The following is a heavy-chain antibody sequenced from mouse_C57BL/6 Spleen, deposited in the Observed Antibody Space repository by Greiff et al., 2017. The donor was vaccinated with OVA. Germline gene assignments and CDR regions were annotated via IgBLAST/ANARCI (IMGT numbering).Heavy chain of an antibody. Sequence: VQLQQPGAELVKPGASVKLSCKASGYTFTSYWMQWVKQRPGQGLEWIGEIDPSDSYTNYNQKFKGKATLTVDTSSSTAYMQLSSLTSEDSAVYYCARGNPFYYFDYWGLGTTLTVSS. CDR2: IDPSDSYT. J-gene: IGHJ2*01. V-gene: IGHV1-50*01. CDR3: ARGNPFYYFDY. CDR1: GYTFTSYW.